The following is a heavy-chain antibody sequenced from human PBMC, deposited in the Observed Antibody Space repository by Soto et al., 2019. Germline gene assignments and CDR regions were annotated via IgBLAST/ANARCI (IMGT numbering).Heavy chain of an antibody. D-gene: IGHD1-26*01. J-gene: IGHJ4*02. CDR2: IIPILGIA. CDR1: GGTFSSYT. Sequence: QVQLVQSGAEVKKPGSSVKVSCKASGGTFSSYTISWVRQAPGQGLEWMGRIIPILGIANYAQKFQGRVTITADKSTSTAYMELSSLKSEDTAGYYCARSLLTSQNTLLYYWGQGTLVTVSS. V-gene: IGHV1-69*02. CDR3: ARSLLTSQNTLLYY.